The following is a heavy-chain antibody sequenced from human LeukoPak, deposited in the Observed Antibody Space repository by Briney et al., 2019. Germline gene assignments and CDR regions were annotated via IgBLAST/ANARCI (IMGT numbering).Heavy chain of an antibody. D-gene: IGHD6-13*01. CDR1: GLIFSSYA. Sequence: PGGSLRLSCAASGLIFSSYAMSWVRQAPGKGLDWVSTISGSGGGTYYADSVKGRFTISRDDSKNTLYLQMNSLRAEDTAVYYCAKGRSSSSRGSFNYWGQGTLVTVPS. J-gene: IGHJ4*02. CDR2: ISGSGGGT. V-gene: IGHV3-23*01. CDR3: AKGRSSSSRGSFNY.